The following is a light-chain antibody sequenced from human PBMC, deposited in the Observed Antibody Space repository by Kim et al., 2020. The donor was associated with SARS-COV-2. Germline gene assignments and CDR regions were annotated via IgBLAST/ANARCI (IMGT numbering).Light chain of an antibody. J-gene: IGKJ1*01. V-gene: IGKV1-6*01. CDR2: AAS. CDR3: LQDYNYPRT. CDR1: QGIRND. Sequence: AIQMTQSPSSLSASVGDRVTITCRASQGIRNDLGWYQQKPGEAPKPLIYAASSLQSGLPSRFSGSGSGTDFTLTITSLQPEDFATYYCLQDYNYPRTFGQGTKVDIK.